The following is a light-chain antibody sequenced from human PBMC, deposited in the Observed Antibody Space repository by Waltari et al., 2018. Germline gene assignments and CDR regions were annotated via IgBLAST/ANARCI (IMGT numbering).Light chain of an antibody. V-gene: IGLV7-43*01. J-gene: IGLJ3*02. CDR2: STS. Sequence: QTVVTQEPSLTVSPGGTVTLTCASSTGAVTSGYYPNWFLQKPGQAPRALIYSTSNKPSWTPARFSGSLLGGKAALTLSGVQPEDEADYYCLLYYVSAWVFGGGTKLTVL. CDR3: LLYYVSAWV. CDR1: TGAVTSGYY.